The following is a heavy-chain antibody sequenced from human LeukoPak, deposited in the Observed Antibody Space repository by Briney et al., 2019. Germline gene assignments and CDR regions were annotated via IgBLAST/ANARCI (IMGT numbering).Heavy chain of an antibody. V-gene: IGHV5-51*01. CDR2: IYPGDSDT. D-gene: IGHD3-10*01. J-gene: IGHJ4*02. CDR3: ARSITIVPGVIIGFDY. CDR1: GYSFTSYW. Sequence: GESLKISCKGSGYSFTSYWIGLVRQLPGKGLEWMGIIYPGDSDTRYSPSFQGQVTFSADKSISTAYLQWSSLKATDTAMYYCARSITIVPGVIIGFDYWGQGPLVAVSS.